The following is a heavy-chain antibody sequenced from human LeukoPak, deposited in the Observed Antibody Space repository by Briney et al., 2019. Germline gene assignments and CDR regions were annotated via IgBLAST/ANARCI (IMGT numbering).Heavy chain of an antibody. CDR1: GFTFSSYE. CDR2: ISGGGGST. V-gene: IGHV3-23*01. D-gene: IGHD6-19*01. CDR3: AKAGGLRVYSGWSQSGY. J-gene: IGHJ4*02. Sequence: PGGSLRLSCAASGFTFSSYEMSWVRQAQGKGLEWVSAISGGGGSTYYADSVKGRFTISRDNSKNTLYLQMNSLRAEDTAVYYCAKAGGLRVYSGWSQSGYWGQGTLVTVSS.